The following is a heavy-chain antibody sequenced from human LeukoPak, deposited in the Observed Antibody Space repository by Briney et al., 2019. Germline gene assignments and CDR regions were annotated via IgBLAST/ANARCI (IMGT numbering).Heavy chain of an antibody. J-gene: IGHJ6*02. Sequence: PGGSLRLSCAASGFTFSSYSMNWVRQAPGKGLEWVSYISSGGSTIYYADSVKGRFTISRDNAKNSLYVQMNSLRAEDTAVYYCARDDTGTDHNYHGMDVWGQGTTVTVSS. V-gene: IGHV3-48*01. CDR2: ISSGGSTI. CDR1: GFTFSSYS. D-gene: IGHD1/OR15-1a*01. CDR3: ARDDTGTDHNYHGMDV.